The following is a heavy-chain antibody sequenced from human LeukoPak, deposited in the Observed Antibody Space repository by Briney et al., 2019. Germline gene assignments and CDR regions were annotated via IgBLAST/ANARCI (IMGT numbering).Heavy chain of an antibody. J-gene: IGHJ4*02. D-gene: IGHD6-13*01. Sequence: PSETLSLTCAVSGGSFSGYYWSWIRQPPGKGLEWIGEINHSGSTNYNPSLKSRVTISVDTSKNQLSLKLSSVTAADTAVYYCARAPARIAAAGYWGQGTLATVSS. CDR1: GGSFSGYY. CDR3: ARAPARIAAAGY. V-gene: IGHV4-34*01. CDR2: INHSGST.